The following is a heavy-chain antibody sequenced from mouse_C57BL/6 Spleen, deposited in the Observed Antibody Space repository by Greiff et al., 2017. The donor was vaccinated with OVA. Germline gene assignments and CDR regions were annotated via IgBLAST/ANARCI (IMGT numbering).Heavy chain of an antibody. CDR2: IDPSDSYT. Sequence: VQLQQPGAELVMPGASVQLSCKASGYTFTSYWMHWVKQRPGPGLEWIGEIDPSDSYTNYNQKFKGKSTLTVDKSSSTASMQLSSLTSEDSAVYYCARFGYYFDYWGQGTTLTVSS. CDR1: GYTFTSYW. V-gene: IGHV1-69*01. CDR3: ARFGYYFDY. J-gene: IGHJ2*01.